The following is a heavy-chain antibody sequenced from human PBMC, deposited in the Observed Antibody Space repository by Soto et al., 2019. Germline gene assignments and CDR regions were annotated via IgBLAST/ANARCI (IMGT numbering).Heavy chain of an antibody. CDR1: GYSLTEFS. CDR2: FDPEDVET. Sequence: ASVQVSCKVSGYSLTEFSMLWVRQVPGKGLEWMGGFDPEDVETIYARKFQGRDTMTEDTSTDTTYMELRRLRSEDTAVYYCATTDAVSTTLDRYYYGMDVWGQGTTVTVSS. J-gene: IGHJ6*01. V-gene: IGHV1-24*01. CDR3: ATTDAVSTTLDRYYYGMDV. D-gene: IGHD2-2*01.